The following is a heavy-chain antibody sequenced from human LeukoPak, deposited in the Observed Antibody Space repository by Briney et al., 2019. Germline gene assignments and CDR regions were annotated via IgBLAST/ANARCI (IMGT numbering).Heavy chain of an antibody. D-gene: IGHD3-10*01. CDR1: GFTFSTYW. V-gene: IGHV3-74*01. CDR3: ARHLNYYLDY. CDR2: ISSDGSIT. J-gene: IGHJ4*02. Sequence: PGGSLRLSCAASGFTFSTYWMHWVRQAPGKGLVWVSRISSDGSITGYADSVKGRFTISRDNAKNTLYLQMNSLRAEDTAVYCCARHLNYYLDYWGQGTLVTVSS.